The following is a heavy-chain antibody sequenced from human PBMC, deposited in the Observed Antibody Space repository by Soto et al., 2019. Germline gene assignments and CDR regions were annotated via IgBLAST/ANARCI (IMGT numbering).Heavy chain of an antibody. V-gene: IGHV4-31*03. D-gene: IGHD3-10*01. Sequence: QVQLQESGPGLVKPSQTLSLTCTVSGGSISSGGYYWSWIRQHPGKGLEWIGYIYYSGSTYYNPSLKSRVTRSVDPSKNQFSLKLSSVTAADTAGYYCVVHYGSGSYYNKGPANWFDPWGQGTLVTVSS. CDR1: GGSISSGGYY. CDR2: IYYSGST. J-gene: IGHJ5*02. CDR3: VVHYGSGSYYNKGPANWFDP.